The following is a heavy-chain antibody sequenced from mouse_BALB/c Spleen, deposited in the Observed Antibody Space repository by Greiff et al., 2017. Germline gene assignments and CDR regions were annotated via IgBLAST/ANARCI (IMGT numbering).Heavy chain of an antibody. V-gene: IGHV1-87*01. J-gene: IGHJ4*01. D-gene: IGHD4-1*01. CDR1: GYTFTSYW. CDR3: ARDWDVGYAMDD. CDR2: IYPGDGDT. Sequence: VKLQESGAELARPGASVKLSCKASGYTFTSYWMQWVKQRPGQGLEWIGAIYPGDGDTRYTQKFKGKATLTADKSSSTAYMQLSSLASEDSAVYYCARDWDVGYAMDDWGQGTSVTVSS.